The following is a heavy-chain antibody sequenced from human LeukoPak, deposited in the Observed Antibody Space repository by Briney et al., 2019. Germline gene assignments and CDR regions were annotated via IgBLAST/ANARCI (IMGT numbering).Heavy chain of an antibody. CDR2: IFYSGALFSRGDT. CDR3: ASWRGYRGYDYGFDY. J-gene: IGHJ4*02. D-gene: IGHD5-12*01. Sequence: SETLSLTCNVSGDAVINNHYYWGWIRQSPGKGLEWIANIFYSGALFSRGDTYYNPSLKNRVTISVDTSKNQFSLKVRSVTAADTAVYYCASWRGYRGYDYGFDYWGQGTLVTVSS. CDR1: GDAVINNHYY. V-gene: IGHV4-39*07.